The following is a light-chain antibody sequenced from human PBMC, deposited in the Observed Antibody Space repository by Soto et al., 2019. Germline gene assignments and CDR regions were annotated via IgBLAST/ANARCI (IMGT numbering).Light chain of an antibody. J-gene: IGKJ1*01. CDR2: GAS. Sequence: EIVMTQSPATLSVSTGERATLSCRASQSVSSNLAWYQQKPGQAPRLLIYGASTRATGIPARFSGSGSGTEFTLTISSLQSEDFAVYYCQQYNNWPPWTFGQGTKLDIK. V-gene: IGKV3-15*01. CDR3: QQYNNWPPWT. CDR1: QSVSSN.